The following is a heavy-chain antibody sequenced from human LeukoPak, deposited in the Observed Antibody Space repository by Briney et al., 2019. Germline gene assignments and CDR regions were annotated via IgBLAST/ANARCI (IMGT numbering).Heavy chain of an antibody. J-gene: IGHJ4*02. D-gene: IGHD2-15*01. CDR3: AKETCSGAKCYSYDEY. Sequence: GGSPRLSCAASGFTFNSYAMSWVRQAPGKGLDWISTISGGGGTTYYADSVKGRFTISRDNSRNTLYLQMNSLRAEDTALYFCAKETCSGAKCYSYDEYWGPGTLVTVSS. V-gene: IGHV3-23*01. CDR1: GFTFNSYA. CDR2: ISGGGGTT.